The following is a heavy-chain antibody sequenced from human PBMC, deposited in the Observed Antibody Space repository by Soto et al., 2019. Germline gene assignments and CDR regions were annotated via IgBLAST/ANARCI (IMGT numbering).Heavy chain of an antibody. CDR1: GDSISAYS. V-gene: IGHV4-59*01. Sequence: PSETLSLTCTVSGDSISAYSWGWVRQPPGKGLEWIGNIHYNGNTKYNPSLKSRVSMSVDTSKNQFSLRLISVTAADTAVYYCAKKVPGSNPLDSWGQGALVTVSS. J-gene: IGHJ4*02. CDR3: AKKVPGSNPLDS. CDR2: IHYNGNT. D-gene: IGHD1-1*01.